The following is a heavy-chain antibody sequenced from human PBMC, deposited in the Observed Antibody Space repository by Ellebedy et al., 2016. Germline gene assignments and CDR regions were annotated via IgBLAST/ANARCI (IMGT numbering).Heavy chain of an antibody. D-gene: IGHD3-3*01. CDR1: GFTFSSYA. CDR3: AKTSSDFWSGYYPLYYFDY. V-gene: IGHV3-23*01. Sequence: GESLKISXAASGFTFSSYAMSWVRQAPGKGLEWVSAISGSGGSTYYADSVKGRFTISRDNSKNTLYLQMNSLRAEDTAVYYCAKTSSDFWSGYYPLYYFDYWGQGTLVTVSS. J-gene: IGHJ4*02. CDR2: ISGSGGST.